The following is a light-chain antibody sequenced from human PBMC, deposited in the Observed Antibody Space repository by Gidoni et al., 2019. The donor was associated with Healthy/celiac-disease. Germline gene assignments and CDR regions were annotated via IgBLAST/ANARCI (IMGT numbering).Light chain of an antibody. CDR1: QSISSW. V-gene: IGKV1-5*01. CDR3: QQYNSYSYT. Sequence: DIQMTQPPSTLAASVGDRVTTTCRASQSISSWLAWYQQKPGKAPKLLIYDASNLESGVPSGFSGSGSGTEFTLTIISLQPDDFATYYCQQYNSYSYTFGQGTKLEIK. J-gene: IGKJ2*01. CDR2: DAS.